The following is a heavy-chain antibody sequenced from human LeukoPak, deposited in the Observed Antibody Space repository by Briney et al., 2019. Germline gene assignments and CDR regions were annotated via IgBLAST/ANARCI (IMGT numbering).Heavy chain of an antibody. CDR2: INHSGST. Sequence: SVTLSLTCAVDGGSFSGYYWSWIRQPPGKGLEWIGEINHSGSTYYNPSLKSRVTISVDTSKNQFSLKLSSVTAADTAVYYCASYEYSSSWVNYSDYCGQGTLVTVSS. J-gene: IGHJ4*02. D-gene: IGHD6-6*01. V-gene: IGHV4-34*01. CDR3: ASYEYSSSWVNYSDY. CDR1: GGSFSGYY.